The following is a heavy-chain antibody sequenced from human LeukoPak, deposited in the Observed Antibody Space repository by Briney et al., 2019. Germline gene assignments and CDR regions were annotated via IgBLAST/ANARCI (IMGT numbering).Heavy chain of an antibody. Sequence: SETLSLTCTVSGGSISSHYWSWIRQPPGKGLEWIGYIYYSGSTNYNPSLKSRVTISVDTSKNQFSLKLSSVTAADTAVYYCVRADGAAVREGAFDIWGQGTMVTVSS. CDR1: GGSISSHY. CDR3: VRADGAAVREGAFDI. CDR2: IYYSGST. J-gene: IGHJ3*02. V-gene: IGHV4-59*11. D-gene: IGHD6-13*01.